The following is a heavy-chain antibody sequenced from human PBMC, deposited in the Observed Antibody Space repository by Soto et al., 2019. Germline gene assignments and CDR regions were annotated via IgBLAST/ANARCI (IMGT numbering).Heavy chain of an antibody. V-gene: IGHV1-69*04. CDR3: ARDSQPFSSGWYRGWFDP. CDR2: IIPILGIA. J-gene: IGHJ5*02. Sequence: ASVKVSCKASGGTFSSYTISWVRQAPGQGLEWMGRIIPILGIANYAQKFQGRVTITADKSTSTAYMELSSLRSEDTAVYYCARDSQPFSSGWYRGWFDPWGQGTLVTVSS. D-gene: IGHD6-19*01. CDR1: GGTFSSYT.